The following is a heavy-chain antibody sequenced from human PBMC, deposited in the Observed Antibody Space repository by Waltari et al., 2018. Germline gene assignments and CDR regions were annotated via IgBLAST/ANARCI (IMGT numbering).Heavy chain of an antibody. D-gene: IGHD3-10*01. CDR3: ARLYGSGGP. Sequence: QVQLVQSGAEVKKPGASVKVSCKASGSTFTSADTNWARQATGHGPGWMGWMNPNSGNTGYAQKFQGRVTMTRNTSISTAYMELSSLRSEDTAVYYCARLYGSGGPWGQGTLVTVSS. CDR2: MNPNSGNT. J-gene: IGHJ5*02. CDR1: GSTFTSAD. V-gene: IGHV1-8*02.